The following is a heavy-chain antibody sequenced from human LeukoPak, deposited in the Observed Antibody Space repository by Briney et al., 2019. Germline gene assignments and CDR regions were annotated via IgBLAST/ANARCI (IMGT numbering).Heavy chain of an antibody. CDR3: ARVKGSSGLFDY. V-gene: IGHV4-59*01. Sequence: PSETLSLTCTVSGGSISSYYWSWIRQPPGKGLEWIGYIYYSGSTNYNPSLKSRATISVDTSKNQFSLKLSSVTAADTAVYYCARVKGSSGLFDYWGQGTLVTVSS. CDR2: IYYSGST. J-gene: IGHJ4*02. CDR1: GGSISSYY. D-gene: IGHD6-19*01.